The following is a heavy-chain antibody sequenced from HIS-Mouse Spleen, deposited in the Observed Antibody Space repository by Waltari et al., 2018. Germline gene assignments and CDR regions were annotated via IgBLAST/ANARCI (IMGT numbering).Heavy chain of an antibody. CDR1: GFTFSSYG. Sequence: QVQLVESGGGVVQPGRSLRLSCAASGFTFSSYGMHWVRQAPGKGVEGVEVISYDGSNKYYADSWKGRFTISRDNSKNTLYLQMNSLRAEDTAVYYCAKDRGSPLYFDYWGQGTLVTVSS. D-gene: IGHD1-26*01. V-gene: IGHV3-30*18. CDR2: ISYDGSNK. CDR3: AKDRGSPLYFDY. J-gene: IGHJ4*02.